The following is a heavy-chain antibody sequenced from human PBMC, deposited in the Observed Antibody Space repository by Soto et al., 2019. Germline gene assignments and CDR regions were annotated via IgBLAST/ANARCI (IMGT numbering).Heavy chain of an antibody. CDR3: TTEGGYSPYYFDY. D-gene: IGHD3-22*01. V-gene: IGHV3-15*01. J-gene: IGHJ4*02. CDR1: GFTFSNAW. Sequence: GGSLRLSCAASGFTFSNAWMSWVRQAPGKGLEWVGRIKSKTDGGTTDYAAPMKGRFTISRDDSKNTLYLQMNSLKTEDTAVYYCTTEGGYSPYYFDYWGQGTLVTVSS. CDR2: IKSKTDGGTT.